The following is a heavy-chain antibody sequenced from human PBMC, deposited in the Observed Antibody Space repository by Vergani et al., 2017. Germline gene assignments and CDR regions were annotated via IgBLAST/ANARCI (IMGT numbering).Heavy chain of an antibody. V-gene: IGHV1-18*01. CDR1: GYTFTSYG. J-gene: IGHJ5*02. CDR3: ASLGPYYYDSSGYSNWFDP. Sequence: QVQLVQSGAEVKKPGASVKVSCKASGYTFTSYGISWVRQAPGQGLEWMGWISAYNGNTNYAQKLQGRVTMTTDTSTSTAYMELSSLRSEDTAVYYCASLGPYYYDSSGYSNWFDPWGQGTLVTVSS. CDR2: ISAYNGNT. D-gene: IGHD3-22*01.